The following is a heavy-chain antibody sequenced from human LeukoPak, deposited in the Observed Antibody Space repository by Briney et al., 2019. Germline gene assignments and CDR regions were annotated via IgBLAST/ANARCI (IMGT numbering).Heavy chain of an antibody. D-gene: IGHD3-10*01. CDR3: ARDIYYGSGSYYNAGYGMDV. J-gene: IGHJ6*02. CDR2: ISSSNSYI. Sequence: GGSLRLSCAASGFAFSSYSMNWVRQAPGKGLEWVSSISSSNSYIYYADSVKGRFTISRDNAKNSLYLQMNSLRAEDTAVYYCARDIYYGSGSYYNAGYGMDVWGQGTTVTVSS. V-gene: IGHV3-21*01. CDR1: GFAFSSYS.